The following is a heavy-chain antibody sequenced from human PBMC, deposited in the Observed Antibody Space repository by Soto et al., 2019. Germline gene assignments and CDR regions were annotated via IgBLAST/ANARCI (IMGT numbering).Heavy chain of an antibody. CDR2: IYYTGAT. V-gene: IGHV4-31*03. CDR1: CGPISTGGYF. CDR3: ARDRLSHDGNNSLFDY. D-gene: IGHD1-20*01. J-gene: IGHJ4*01. Sequence: TSETLSLTCTVSCGPISTGGYFLTCIRQRPGKGLEWIGNIYYTGATSYNPSLKSRLTISFDTSKNQFSLQLTSVPPADTAVYFCARDRLSHDGNNSLFDYCGHGTLVTVCS.